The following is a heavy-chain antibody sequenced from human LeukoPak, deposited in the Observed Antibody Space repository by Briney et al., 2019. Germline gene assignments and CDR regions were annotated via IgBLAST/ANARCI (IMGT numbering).Heavy chain of an antibody. D-gene: IGHD5-12*01. V-gene: IGHV3-74*01. CDR3: LRDEFSGPHRY. Sequence: GGSLRLSCAASGFTFSTSWMHWVRQVSGKGLLWVARIKSDGITTTYADSVKGRFTISRDHAKNTLYLQMNSLRAEDTAVYYCLRDEFSGPHRYWGQGTLVSVSP. CDR1: GFTFSTSW. CDR2: IKSDGITT. J-gene: IGHJ4*02.